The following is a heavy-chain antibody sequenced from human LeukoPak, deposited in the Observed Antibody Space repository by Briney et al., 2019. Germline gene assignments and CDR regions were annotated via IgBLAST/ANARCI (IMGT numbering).Heavy chain of an antibody. D-gene: IGHD1-26*01. V-gene: IGHV4-4*02. Sequence: SETLSLTCAVSGGSISSSNWWSWVRQPPGKGLEWIGEIYHSGSTNYNPSLKSRVTISVDKSKNQFSLKLSSVTAADTAVYYCAREAGSYSSYYFDYWGQGSLVTVSS. J-gene: IGHJ4*02. CDR2: IYHSGST. CDR3: AREAGSYSSYYFDY. CDR1: GGSISSSNW.